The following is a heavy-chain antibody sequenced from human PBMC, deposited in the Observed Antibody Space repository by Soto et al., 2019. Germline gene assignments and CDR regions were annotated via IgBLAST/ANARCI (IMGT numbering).Heavy chain of an antibody. D-gene: IGHD6-13*01. CDR3: ARVFGAAGTPRRDY. CDR1: GGTFSSYT. CDR2: IIPILGIA. J-gene: IGHJ4*02. Sequence: QVQLVQSGAEVKKPGSSVKVSCKASGGTFSSYTISWVRQAPGQGLEWMGRIIPILGIANYAQKFQGRVTITADKSTSTGYMELSSLRSEDTAVYYCARVFGAAGTPRRDYWGQGTLVTGSS. V-gene: IGHV1-69*02.